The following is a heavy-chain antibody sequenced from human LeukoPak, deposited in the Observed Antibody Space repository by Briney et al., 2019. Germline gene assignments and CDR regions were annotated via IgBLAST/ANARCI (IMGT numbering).Heavy chain of an antibody. CDR1: GFTFSSYS. V-gene: IGHV3-48*01. CDR3: ARDQHKVSGSYYY. CDR2: ISSSSSTI. Sequence: GGSLRLSCAASGFTFSSYSMNWVRQAPGKGLEWVSYISSSSSTIYYADSVKGRFTISRDNAKNSLYLQMNSLRAEDTAVYYCARDQHKVSGSYYYWGQGTLVTVSS. J-gene: IGHJ4*02. D-gene: IGHD1-26*01.